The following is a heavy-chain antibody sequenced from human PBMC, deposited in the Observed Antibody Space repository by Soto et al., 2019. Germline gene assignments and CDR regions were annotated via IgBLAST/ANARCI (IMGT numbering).Heavy chain of an antibody. CDR2: ISSSSSYI. D-gene: IGHD4-17*01. Sequence: EVQLVESGGGLVKPGGSLRLSCAASGFTFSSYSMNWVRQAPGKGLEWVSSISSSSSYIYYADSVKGRFTISRDNAKNSRYLQMNSLRAEDTAVYYCARDLYGDTGGGYWGQGTLVTVSS. CDR1: GFTFSSYS. J-gene: IGHJ4*02. CDR3: ARDLYGDTGGGY. V-gene: IGHV3-21*01.